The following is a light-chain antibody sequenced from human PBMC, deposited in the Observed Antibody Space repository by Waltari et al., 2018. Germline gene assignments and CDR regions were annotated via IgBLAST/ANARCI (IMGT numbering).Light chain of an antibody. J-gene: IGKJ4*01. Sequence: SGRASQSVGTYLAGYQQRPGQSPRLLIYDASYRATGIPGRFSGSGSETDFTLTISSLQPEDFAVYYCQQRRSWPLTFGGGTRVQI. CDR2: DAS. V-gene: IGKV3-11*01. CDR3: QQRRSWPLT. CDR1: QSVGTY.